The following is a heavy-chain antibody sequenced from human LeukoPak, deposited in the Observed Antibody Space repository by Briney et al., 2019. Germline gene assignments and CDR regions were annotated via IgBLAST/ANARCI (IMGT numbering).Heavy chain of an antibody. CDR1: GFTFSSNW. J-gene: IGHJ4*02. D-gene: IGHD3-9*01. Sequence: GGSLRLSCAASGFTFSSNWVHWVRQAPGKGLEWVANIKEDGSEKYYVDSVKGRFTISRDNAKNSLFLQMNSLRAEDTAVYYCASLRLGYWGQGTLVSVSS. V-gene: IGHV3-7*01. CDR2: IKEDGSEK. CDR3: ASLRLGY.